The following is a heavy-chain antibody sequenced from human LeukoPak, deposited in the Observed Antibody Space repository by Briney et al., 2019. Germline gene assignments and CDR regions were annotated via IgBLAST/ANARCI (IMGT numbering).Heavy chain of an antibody. CDR3: ARARAPIAQRAFDI. CDR2: ISSSSSYI. Sequence: GGSLRLSCAASGFTFSSYSMNWVRQAPGKGLEWVSSISSSSSYIYYADSVKGRLTISRDNAKNSLYLQMNSLRAEDTAVYYCARARAPIAQRAFDIWGQGTMVTVSS. V-gene: IGHV3-21*01. J-gene: IGHJ3*02. D-gene: IGHD2-21*01. CDR1: GFTFSSYS.